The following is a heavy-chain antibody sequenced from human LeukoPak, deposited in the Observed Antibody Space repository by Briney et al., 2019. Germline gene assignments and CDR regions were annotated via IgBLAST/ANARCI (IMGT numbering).Heavy chain of an antibody. CDR3: ARAPDSSGQRRWCDP. Sequence: SETLSLTCTVSGGSISSYYWSWIRQPPGKGLEWIGYIYYSGSTNYNPSLKSRVTISVDTSKNQFSLKLSSVTAADTAVYYCARAPDSSGQRRWCDPWGQGTLVTVSS. J-gene: IGHJ5*02. CDR1: GGSISSYY. D-gene: IGHD3-22*01. CDR2: IYYSGST. V-gene: IGHV4-59*01.